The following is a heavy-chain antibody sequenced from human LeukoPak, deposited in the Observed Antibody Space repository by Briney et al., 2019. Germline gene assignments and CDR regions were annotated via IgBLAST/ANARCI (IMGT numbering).Heavy chain of an antibody. CDR3: ARDSRDYGSGSYWDV. D-gene: IGHD3-10*01. V-gene: IGHV4-59*01. CDR2: ITGSIYFSGST. CDR1: GGSISSYY. Sequence: SETLSLTCTVSGGSISSYYWNWLRQPPGKGLEWIGYITGSIYFSGSTKYDPSLESRVTMSVDTSKNQFSLTLSSVTAADTAVYYCARDSRDYGSGSYWDVWGQGTTVTVSS. J-gene: IGHJ6*02.